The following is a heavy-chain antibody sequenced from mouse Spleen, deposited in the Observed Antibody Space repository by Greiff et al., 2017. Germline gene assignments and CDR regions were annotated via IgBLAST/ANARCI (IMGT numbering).Heavy chain of an antibody. Sequence: EVKLVESGGGLVKLGGSLKLSCAASGFTFSSYAMSWVRQTPEKRLEWVATISSGGGNTYYPDSVKGRFTISRDNAKNTLYLQMSSLKSEDTAMYYCARQGDPGFAYWGQGTLVTVSA. J-gene: IGHJ3*01. CDR2: ISSGGGNT. CDR1: GFTFSSYA. CDR3: ARQGDPGFAY. V-gene: IGHV5-9*04.